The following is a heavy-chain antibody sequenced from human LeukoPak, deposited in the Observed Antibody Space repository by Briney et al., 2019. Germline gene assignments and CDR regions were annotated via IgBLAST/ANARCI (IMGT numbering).Heavy chain of an antibody. CDR2: ISGSGGST. J-gene: IGHJ4*02. D-gene: IGHD6-19*01. CDR1: GFTFSSYA. Sequence: PGGSLRLSCAASGFTFSSYAMSWVRQAPGKGLEWVSGISGSGGSTYYADSVKGRFTISRDNSKNTLYLQMNSLRAEDTAVYYCAKDYSGWRGHFVYWGQGTLVTVSS. CDR3: AKDYSGWRGHFVY. V-gene: IGHV3-23*01.